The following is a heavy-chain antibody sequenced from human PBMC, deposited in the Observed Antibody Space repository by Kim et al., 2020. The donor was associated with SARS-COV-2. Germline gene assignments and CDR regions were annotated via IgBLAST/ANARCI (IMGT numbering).Heavy chain of an antibody. CDR3: ARDVSLDYYYYYGMDV. J-gene: IGHJ6*02. V-gene: IGHV3-11*01. Sequence: ESVKSRFTITGDNAKNSLYLQMNSLGAEDTDVYYCARDVSLDYYYYYGMDVWGQGTTVTVSS.